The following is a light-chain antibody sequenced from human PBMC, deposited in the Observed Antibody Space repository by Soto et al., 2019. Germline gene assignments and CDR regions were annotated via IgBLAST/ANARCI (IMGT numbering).Light chain of an antibody. J-gene: IGKJ1*01. CDR3: QQYNNWPRGT. CDR1: QSVNSN. Sequence: EIVLTQSPATLSVSPGDRATLSCMASQSVNSNLAWYHLKPCQAPRLLIYGASIRAAGIPARFTGSESGTEFTLTISSLQSEDFAVYYCQQYNNWPRGTFGQGTKVDIK. CDR2: GAS. V-gene: IGKV3-15*01.